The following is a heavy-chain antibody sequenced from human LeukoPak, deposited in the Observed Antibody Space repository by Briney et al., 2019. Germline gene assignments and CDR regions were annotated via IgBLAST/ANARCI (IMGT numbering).Heavy chain of an antibody. CDR2: INPNSGGT. D-gene: IGHD6-19*01. J-gene: IGHJ4*02. V-gene: IGHV1-2*02. CDR3: ARDGQWLVLAGPDY. CDR1: GYTFTGYY. Sequence: ASVTVSCKASGYTFTGYYMHWVRQAPGQGVEWMGWINPNSGGTNYAQKFQGRVTMTRDTSITTAYMELSRVRWDDTAVYYCARDGQWLVLAGPDYWGQGTLVTVSS.